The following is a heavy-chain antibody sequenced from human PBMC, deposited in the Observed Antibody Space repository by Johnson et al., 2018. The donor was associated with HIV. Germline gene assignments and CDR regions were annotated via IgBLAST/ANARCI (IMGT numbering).Heavy chain of an antibody. Sequence: QVQLVESGGGVVQPGGSLRLSCAASGFTFSSYGMHWVRQAPGKGLEWVAFIRYDGSNKYYADSVKGRFNISRDNSKNTLYLQMNSLRAEDTAVYYCAKVQGFRRAFDIWGQGTMVTVSS. CDR1: GFTFSSYG. CDR3: AKVQGFRRAFDI. V-gene: IGHV3-30*02. J-gene: IGHJ3*02. D-gene: IGHD2-15*01. CDR2: IRYDGSNK.